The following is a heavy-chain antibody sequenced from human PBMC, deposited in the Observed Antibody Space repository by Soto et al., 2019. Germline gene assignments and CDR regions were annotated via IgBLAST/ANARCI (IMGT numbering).Heavy chain of an antibody. CDR3: ARGRYSKYLGLYMDV. V-gene: IGHV3-33*01. CDR1: GFTFSTYG. Sequence: QVQLVESGGGVVQPGKALRLSCAASGFTFSTYGMHWVRQAPGKGLEWVAMIWQDGRNDYYGDSVKGRFSVSRDNSKNTLSLQMSGLRAEDTALYYSARGRYSKYLGLYMDVWGQGTLVTVSS. D-gene: IGHD1-26*01. J-gene: IGHJ4*02. CDR2: IWQDGRND.